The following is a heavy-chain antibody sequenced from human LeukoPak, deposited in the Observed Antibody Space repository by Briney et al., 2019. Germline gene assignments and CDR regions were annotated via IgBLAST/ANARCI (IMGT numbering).Heavy chain of an antibody. Sequence: SETLSLTCTVSGGSISSGGYYWSWIRQHPGKGLEWIGYIYYSGSTYYNPSLKSRVTISVDTSKNQFSLKLSSVTAADTAVYYCARGVRYFDWLLEGLYCYYYGMDVWGQGTTVTVSS. CDR3: ARGVRYFDWLLEGLYCYYYGMDV. CDR1: GGSISSGGYY. D-gene: IGHD3-9*01. V-gene: IGHV4-31*03. J-gene: IGHJ6*02. CDR2: IYYSGST.